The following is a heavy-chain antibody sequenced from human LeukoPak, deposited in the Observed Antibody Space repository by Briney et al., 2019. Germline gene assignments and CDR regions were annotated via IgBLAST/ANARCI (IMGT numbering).Heavy chain of an antibody. CDR1: GFTFSSYS. Sequence: GGSLRLSCVASGFTFSSYSMNWVRQAPGKGLEWVSSISSSSSYIYYAASVKGRFTISRDNAKNSLYLQMNSLRAEDTAVYYCARGDRDLYCSGTSCYPVLGGQGTLVTVSS. D-gene: IGHD2-2*01. CDR3: ARGDRDLYCSGTSCYPVL. CDR2: ISSSSSYI. V-gene: IGHV3-21*01. J-gene: IGHJ4*02.